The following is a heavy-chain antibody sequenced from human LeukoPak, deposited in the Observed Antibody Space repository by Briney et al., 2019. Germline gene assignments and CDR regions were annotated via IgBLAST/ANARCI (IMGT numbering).Heavy chain of an antibody. Sequence: ASVKVSCKVSGHTLTELSMHWVRQAPGKGLEWMGGFDPEPGETVYAQKFRGRVSMTEDTSTDTAYMELSSLKSEDTAMYYCATIPMVRGIIVDYWGQGTLITVSS. CDR1: GHTLTELS. J-gene: IGHJ4*02. CDR2: FDPEPGET. D-gene: IGHD3-10*01. CDR3: ATIPMVRGIIVDY. V-gene: IGHV1-24*01.